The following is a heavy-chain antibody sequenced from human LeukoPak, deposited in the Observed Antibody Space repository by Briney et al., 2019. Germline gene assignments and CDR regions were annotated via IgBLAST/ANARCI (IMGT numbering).Heavy chain of an antibody. D-gene: IGHD1-26*01. CDR1: GGTFSSYA. CDR2: IIPILGIA. Sequence: ASVKVSCKASGGTFSSYAISWVRQAPGQGLEWMGRIIPILGIANYAQKFQGRVSMTTDTSTSTAYMELRSLRSDDTAVYYCARSRFSGSYYNHWGQGTLVTVSS. J-gene: IGHJ4*02. V-gene: IGHV1-69*04. CDR3: ARSRFSGSYYNH.